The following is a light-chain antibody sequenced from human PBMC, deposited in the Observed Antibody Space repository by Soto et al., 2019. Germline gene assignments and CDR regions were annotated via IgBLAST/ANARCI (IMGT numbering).Light chain of an antibody. V-gene: IGLV2-8*01. CDR3: SSYAGSNKPWV. Sequence: QSALTQPPSASGSPGQSVTISCTGTSSDVGAYNYVCWYQQHPGKAPKLIISEVTKRPSGVPDRFSGSKSGNTASLTVTGLQAEDEDDYYCSSYAGSNKPWVFGGGTKLTVL. J-gene: IGLJ3*02. CDR1: SSDVGAYNY. CDR2: EVT.